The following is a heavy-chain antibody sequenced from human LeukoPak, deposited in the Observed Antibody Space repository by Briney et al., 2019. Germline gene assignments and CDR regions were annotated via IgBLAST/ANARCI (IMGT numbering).Heavy chain of an antibody. J-gene: IGHJ4*02. Sequence: GGSLRLSCAASGFTVSSNYMSWVRQAPGKGLEWVSVIYSGGSTYYADSVKGRFTIFRDNSKNTLYLQMNSLRAEDTAVYYCARDRGYGDYDLDYWGQGTLVTVSS. CDR1: GFTVSSNY. CDR3: ARDRGYGDYDLDY. CDR2: IYSGGST. D-gene: IGHD4-17*01. V-gene: IGHV3-66*01.